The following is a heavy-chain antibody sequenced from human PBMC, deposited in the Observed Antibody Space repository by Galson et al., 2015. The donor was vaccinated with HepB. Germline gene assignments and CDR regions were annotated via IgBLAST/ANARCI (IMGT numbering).Heavy chain of an antibody. CDR2: ISGSGGST. Sequence: SLRLSCAASGFTFSSYAMSWVRQAPGKGLEWVSAISGSGGSTYYADSVKGRFTISRDNSKNTLYLQMNSLRAEDTAVYYCAKTYGDYRGGIRAGNYFAYWGQGTLVTVSS. J-gene: IGHJ4*02. D-gene: IGHD4-17*01. CDR3: AKTYGDYRGGIRAGNYFAY. V-gene: IGHV3-23*01. CDR1: GFTFSSYA.